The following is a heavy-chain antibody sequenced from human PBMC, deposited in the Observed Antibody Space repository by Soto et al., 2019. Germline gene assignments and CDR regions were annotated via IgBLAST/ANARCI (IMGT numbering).Heavy chain of an antibody. D-gene: IGHD6-13*01. J-gene: IGHJ5*02. CDR3: ARDLIAAADTGGWLDP. CDR1: GGSISSYY. CDR2: IYYSGST. V-gene: IGHV4-59*01. Sequence: ETLSLTCTVSGGSISSYYWSWIRQPPGKGLEWIGYIYYSGSTNYNPSLKSRVTISVDTSKNQFSLKLSSVTAADTAVYYCARDLIAAADTGGWLDPWGQGTLVTVSS.